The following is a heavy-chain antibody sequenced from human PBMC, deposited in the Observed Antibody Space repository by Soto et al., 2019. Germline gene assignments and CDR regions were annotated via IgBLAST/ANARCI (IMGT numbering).Heavy chain of an antibody. CDR2: TYYRSKWYN. D-gene: IGHD6-19*01. Sequence: TLSLTCAISGDSVSSNSAAWNWIRQSPSRGLEWLGRTYYRSKWYNDYAVSVKSRITINPDTSKNQFSLQLNSVTPEDTAVYYCAREAVAGTGWRYYYYGMDVWGQGTTVTVSS. CDR1: GDSVSSNSAA. J-gene: IGHJ6*02. CDR3: AREAVAGTGWRYYYYGMDV. V-gene: IGHV6-1*01.